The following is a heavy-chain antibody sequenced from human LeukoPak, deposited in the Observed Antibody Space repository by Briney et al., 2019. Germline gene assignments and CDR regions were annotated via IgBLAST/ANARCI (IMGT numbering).Heavy chain of an antibody. CDR3: ARAGDTMVTTGNLDY. D-gene: IGHD4-17*01. V-gene: IGHV3-11*05. J-gene: IGHJ4*02. Sequence: GGSLRLSCAASGFTFSSYAMSWVRQAPGKGLEWVSYNSDSSSYTNYADSIKGRFTISRDNARSSVSLQMNSLRAEDTAVYYCARAGDTMVTTGNLDYWGQGTLVTVSS. CDR1: GFTFSSYA. CDR2: NSDSSSYT.